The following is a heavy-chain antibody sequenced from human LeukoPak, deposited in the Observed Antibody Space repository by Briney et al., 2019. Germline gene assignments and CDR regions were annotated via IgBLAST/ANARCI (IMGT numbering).Heavy chain of an antibody. CDR1: GGSISSYY. J-gene: IGHJ4*02. CDR2: IYYSGST. CDR3: AKDRPVVLLWFGDLSGMDY. Sequence: PSETLSLTCTVSGGSISSYYWSWIRQPPGKGLEWIGYIYYSGSTNYNPSLKSRVTISVDTSKNQFSLKLSSVTAADTAVYYCAKDRPVVLLWFGDLSGMDYWGQGTLVTVSS. D-gene: IGHD3-10*01. V-gene: IGHV4-59*01.